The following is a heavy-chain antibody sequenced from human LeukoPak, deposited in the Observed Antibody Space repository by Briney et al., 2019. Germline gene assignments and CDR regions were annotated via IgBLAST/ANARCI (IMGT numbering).Heavy chain of an antibody. CDR1: GFTFTSSA. CDR2: IVVGSGNT. J-gene: IGHJ4*02. D-gene: IGHD1-26*01. CDR3: ARGDNGILRY. Sequence: PWASVKVSCKASGFTFTSSAVQWVRQARGQRLEWIGWIVVGSGNTNYAQKFQERVTITRDTSISTAYMELSRLRSDDTAVYYCARGDNGILRYWGQGTLVTVSS. V-gene: IGHV1-58*01.